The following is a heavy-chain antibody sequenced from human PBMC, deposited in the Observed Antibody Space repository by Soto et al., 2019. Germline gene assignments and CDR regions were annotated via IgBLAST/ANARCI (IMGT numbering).Heavy chain of an antibody. J-gene: IGHJ4*02. Sequence: GGSLRLSCAASGFTFSSYGMHWVRQAPGKGLEWVAVISYDGSNKYYADSVKGRFTISRDNSKNTLYLQMNSLRAEDTAVYYCAKEGAAGKYSSSWPYYFDYWGQGTLVTVSS. V-gene: IGHV3-30*18. CDR3: AKEGAAGKYSSSWPYYFDY. D-gene: IGHD6-13*01. CDR2: ISYDGSNK. CDR1: GFTFSSYG.